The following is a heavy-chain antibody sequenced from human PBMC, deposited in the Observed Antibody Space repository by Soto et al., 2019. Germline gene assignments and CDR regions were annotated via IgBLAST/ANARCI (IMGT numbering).Heavy chain of an antibody. Sequence: QVQLQESGPGLVKPSETLSLTCTVSGGSISSYYWSWIRQPPGKGLEWIGYIYYSGSTNYNPSLKSRVTISVDTSKNQFSLKLSSVTAADTAVYYCARERGCSGGSCYGSEYYYYYMDVWGKGTTVTVSS. D-gene: IGHD2-15*01. CDR2: IYYSGST. CDR3: ARERGCSGGSCYGSEYYYYYMDV. CDR1: GGSISSYY. J-gene: IGHJ6*03. V-gene: IGHV4-59*01.